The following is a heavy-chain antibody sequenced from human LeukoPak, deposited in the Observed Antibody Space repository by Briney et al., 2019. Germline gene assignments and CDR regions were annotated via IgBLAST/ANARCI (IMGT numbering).Heavy chain of an antibody. J-gene: IGHJ5*02. Sequence: GASVKVSCKASGYTFTSYYTHWVRQAPGQGLEWMGIINPSGGSTSYAQKFQGRVTMTRDTSTSTVYMELSSLRSEDTAAYYCARDKDDSSGYDYDWFDPWGQGTLVTVSS. V-gene: IGHV1-46*01. CDR2: INPSGGST. CDR3: ARDKDDSSGYDYDWFDP. CDR1: GYTFTSYY. D-gene: IGHD3-22*01.